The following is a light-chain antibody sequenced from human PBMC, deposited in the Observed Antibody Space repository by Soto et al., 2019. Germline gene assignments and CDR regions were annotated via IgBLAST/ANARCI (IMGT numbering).Light chain of an antibody. CDR2: AAS. CDR3: QQDNCFPYT. V-gene: IGKV1-12*01. CDR1: QGINNW. Sequence: DIQMTQSPSSVSAAVGDRVTITCRASQGINNWLAWYQEKPGKAPKLLIYAASNLQSGVPSRFSGSGSGTDFTLTISSLQPEDFATYYCQQDNCFPYTFGQGTKLEIK. J-gene: IGKJ2*01.